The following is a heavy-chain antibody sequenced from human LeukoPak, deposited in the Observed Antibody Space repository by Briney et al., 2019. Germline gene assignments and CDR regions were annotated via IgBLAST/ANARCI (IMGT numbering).Heavy chain of an antibody. Sequence: PSETLSLTCTVSGGSISSSSYYWGWIRQPPGKGLEWIGTMYYSGSTYYNPSLKSRVTISVDTSKSQFSLRLSSVTAADTAVYYCAGQYYDFWSGAGDAWGKGTTVTFSS. CDR3: AGQYYDFWSGAGDA. CDR2: MYYSGST. CDR1: GGSISSSSYY. V-gene: IGHV4-39*01. J-gene: IGHJ6*04. D-gene: IGHD3-3*01.